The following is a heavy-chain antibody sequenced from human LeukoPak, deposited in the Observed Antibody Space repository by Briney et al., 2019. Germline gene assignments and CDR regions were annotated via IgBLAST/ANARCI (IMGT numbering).Heavy chain of an antibody. V-gene: IGHV1-69*04. D-gene: IGHD6-13*01. Sequence: GASVKVSCTASGGTFSSYAISWVRQAPGQGLEWMGRIIPIFGIANYAQKFQGRVTITADKSTSTAYMELSSLRAEDTAVYYCARVDAAAASSVYYYGMDVWGQGTTVTVSS. CDR1: GGTFSSYA. J-gene: IGHJ6*02. CDR2: IIPIFGIA. CDR3: ARVDAAAASSVYYYGMDV.